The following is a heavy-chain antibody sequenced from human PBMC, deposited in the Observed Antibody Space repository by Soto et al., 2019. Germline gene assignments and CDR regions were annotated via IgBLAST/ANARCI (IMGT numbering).Heavy chain of an antibody. CDR1: GLTVNDAW. CDR3: TTEMRHSNGWYGAFDV. J-gene: IGHJ3*01. D-gene: IGHD6-19*01. Sequence: FLRLSCSVSGLTVNDAWMDWVRQAPGKGLEWVGRIKKKADGGTSDYPGPLKGRFTISRDDSKNTLYLQMDNLDTEDTAVYYCTTEMRHSNGWYGAFDVWGQGTMVTVSS. CDR2: IKKKADGGTS. V-gene: IGHV3-15*01.